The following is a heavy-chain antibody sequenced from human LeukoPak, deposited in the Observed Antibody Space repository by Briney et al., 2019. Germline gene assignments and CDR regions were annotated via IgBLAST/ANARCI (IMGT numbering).Heavy chain of an antibody. Sequence: PGGSLRLSCAASGFTFSSYSMNWVRQAPGKGLEWVSSISSSSSYIYYADSVKGRFTISRDNAKNSLHLQMNSLRAEDTAVYYCARGHCSGGSCYSVDYWGQGTLVTVSS. V-gene: IGHV3-21*01. CDR3: ARGHCSGGSCYSVDY. D-gene: IGHD2-15*01. CDR2: ISSSSSYI. CDR1: GFTFSSYS. J-gene: IGHJ4*02.